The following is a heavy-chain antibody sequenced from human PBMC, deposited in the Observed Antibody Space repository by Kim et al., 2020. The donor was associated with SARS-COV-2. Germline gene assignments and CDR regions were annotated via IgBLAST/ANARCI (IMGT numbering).Heavy chain of an antibody. CDR3: ARYEPVIKAFLI. CDR2: IYTTGAP. V-gene: IGHV4-4*07. D-gene: IGHD3-16*02. CDR1: GGSISTFY. Sequence: SETLSLTCTVSGGSISTFYWTWIRRPAGKGLEWVWLIYTTGAPNYNSSLRSRVSISLDTSNNQFSLSLRSVTAAATAVYFCARYEPVIKAFLIWGRGTMVIVSS. J-gene: IGHJ3*02.